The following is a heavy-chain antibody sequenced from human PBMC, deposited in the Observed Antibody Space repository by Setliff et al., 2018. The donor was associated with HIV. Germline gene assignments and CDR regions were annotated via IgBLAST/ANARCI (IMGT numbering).Heavy chain of an antibody. CDR2: ISAHNGNR. V-gene: IGHV1-18*01. CDR1: GYTFTGFG. CDR3: VGDESSYYDSSGYLVFDH. Sequence: GASVKVSCKASGYTFTGFGLNWVRQAPGQGLEWMGWISAHNGNRNYAQKVQDRVTMTTDTSTRTAYMELRSLRSDYTAVYYCVGDESSYYDSSGYLVFDHWGQGTLVTVSS. J-gene: IGHJ4*02. D-gene: IGHD3-22*01.